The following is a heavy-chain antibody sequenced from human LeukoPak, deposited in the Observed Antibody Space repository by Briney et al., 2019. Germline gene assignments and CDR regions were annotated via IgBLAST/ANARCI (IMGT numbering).Heavy chain of an antibody. V-gene: IGHV4-30-2*01. Sequence: TLSHTCAVPGGPIRRRGYPWSWIRQPPGKGLEWIGYIYHSESTYYNPSLKSRVTISVDRSKNQFSLKLSSVTAADTAVYYCARGPSSAFAYWGQGTLVTVSS. CDR2: IYHSEST. D-gene: IGHD6-25*01. CDR1: GGPIRRRGYP. CDR3: ARGPSSAFAY. J-gene: IGHJ4*02.